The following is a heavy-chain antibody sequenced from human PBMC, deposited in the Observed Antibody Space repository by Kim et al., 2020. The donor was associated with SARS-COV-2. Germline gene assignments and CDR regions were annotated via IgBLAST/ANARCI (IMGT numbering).Heavy chain of an antibody. J-gene: IGHJ4*02. CDR3: AHRPGGEVFDY. CDR1: GFSLNTSGLG. D-gene: IGHD2-21*01. CDR2: IFWDDDK. V-gene: IGHV2-5*02. Sequence: SGPTLVNPTQTLTLTCTFSGFSLNTSGLGVGWIRQPPGKALEWLALIFWDDDKRYSPSLKNRLFITKDTSKNQVVLTMTNMDRVDTATYYCAHRPGGEVFDYWGQGTLVTVSS.